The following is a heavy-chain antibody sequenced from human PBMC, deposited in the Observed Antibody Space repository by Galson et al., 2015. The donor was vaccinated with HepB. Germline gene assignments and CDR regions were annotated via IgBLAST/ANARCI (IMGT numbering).Heavy chain of an antibody. CDR3: ASCQSPSNTYSGSYRGYYYGMDV. CDR2: IIPIFGTA. D-gene: IGHD1-26*01. V-gene: IGHV1-69*13. J-gene: IGHJ6*02. Sequence: SVKVSCKASGGTFSSYAISWVRQAPGQGLEWMGGIIPIFGTANYAQKFQGRVTITADESTSTAYMELSSLRSEDTAVYYCASCQSPSNTYSGSYRGYYYGMDVWGQGTTVTVSS. CDR1: GGTFSSYA.